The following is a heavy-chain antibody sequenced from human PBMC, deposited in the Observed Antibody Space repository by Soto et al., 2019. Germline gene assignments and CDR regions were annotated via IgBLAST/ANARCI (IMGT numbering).Heavy chain of an antibody. V-gene: IGHV1-69*01. CDR3: AKSPAYSYGPNDAFDI. Sequence: QVQLVQSGAEVKKPGSSVKVSCKASGGTFSSYAISWARQAPGQGLEWMGGIIPIFGTANYAQKFQGRVTITADESTSTAYMELSSLRSEDTAVYYCAKSPAYSYGPNDAFDIWGQGTMVTVSS. CDR1: GGTFSSYA. D-gene: IGHD5-18*01. J-gene: IGHJ3*02. CDR2: IIPIFGTA.